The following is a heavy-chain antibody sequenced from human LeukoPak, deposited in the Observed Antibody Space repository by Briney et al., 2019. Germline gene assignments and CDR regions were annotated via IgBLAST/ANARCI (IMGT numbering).Heavy chain of an antibody. CDR1: GGSISSYY. V-gene: IGHV4-59*01. D-gene: IGHD3-3*01. CDR3: ARGREWSWFDP. CDR2: IYYSGST. J-gene: IGHJ5*02. Sequence: SETLSLTCTVSGGSISSYYWSWIRQPPGKGLEWIGYIYYSGSTNYNPSLKSRVTISVDTSKNLFSLKLSSVTAADTAVYYCARGREWSWFDPWGQGTLVTVSS.